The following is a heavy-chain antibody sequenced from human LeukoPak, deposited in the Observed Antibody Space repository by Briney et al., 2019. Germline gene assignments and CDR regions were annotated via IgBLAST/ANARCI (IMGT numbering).Heavy chain of an antibody. D-gene: IGHD5-18*01. V-gene: IGHV4-34*01. Sequence: SETLSLTCAVYGGSFSGYYWSWIRQPPGKGLEWIGEINHSGSTNYNPSLKSRVTISVDTSKNQFSLKLGSVTAADTAVYYCARSPGYSYARDDYWGQGTLVTVSS. CDR1: GGSFSGYY. CDR3: ARSPGYSYARDDY. CDR2: INHSGST. J-gene: IGHJ4*02.